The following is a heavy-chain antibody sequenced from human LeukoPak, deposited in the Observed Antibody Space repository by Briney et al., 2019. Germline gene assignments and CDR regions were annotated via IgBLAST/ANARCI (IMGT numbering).Heavy chain of an antibody. CDR2: IIPIFGTA. J-gene: IGHJ4*02. D-gene: IGHD5-12*01. CDR1: GGTFSSYA. Sequence: ASVKVSCKASGGTFSSYAISWVRQAPGQGLERMGGIIPIFGTANYAQKFQGRVTITADKSTSTAYMELSSLRSEDTAVYYCARGDSGYLHYFDYWGQGTLVTVSS. V-gene: IGHV1-69*06. CDR3: ARGDSGYLHYFDY.